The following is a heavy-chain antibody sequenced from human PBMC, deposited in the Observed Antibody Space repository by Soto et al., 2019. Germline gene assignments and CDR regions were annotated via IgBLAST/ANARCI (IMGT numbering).Heavy chain of an antibody. D-gene: IGHD4-17*01. CDR2: IYYSGST. J-gene: IGHJ5*02. V-gene: IGHV4-39*01. Sequence: QLQLQESGPGLVKPSETLSLTCTVSGGSISSSSYYWGWIRQPPGKGLEWIGSIYYSGSTYYNPSLKGRVTLAVDTSKNQFSLTLSSVTAADTAVYYWARHLGLGPYGDYSGAGWFDPWGQGTLVTVSS. CDR1: GGSISSSSYY. CDR3: ARHLGLGPYGDYSGAGWFDP.